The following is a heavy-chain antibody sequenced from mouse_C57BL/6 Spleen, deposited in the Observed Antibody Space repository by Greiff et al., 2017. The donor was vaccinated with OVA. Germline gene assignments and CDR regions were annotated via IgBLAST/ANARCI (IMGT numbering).Heavy chain of an antibody. D-gene: IGHD2-4*01. CDR2: ISSGSSTI. Sequence: EVKLMESGGGLVKPGGSLKLSCAASGFTFSDYGMHWVRQAPEKGLEWVAYISSGSSTIYYAVTVKGRFTISRDNAKNTLFLQMTSLRSEDTAMYYCARSYDYDVVYYFDYWGQGTTLTVSS. CDR1: GFTFSDYG. CDR3: ARSYDYDVVYYFDY. V-gene: IGHV5-17*01. J-gene: IGHJ2*01.